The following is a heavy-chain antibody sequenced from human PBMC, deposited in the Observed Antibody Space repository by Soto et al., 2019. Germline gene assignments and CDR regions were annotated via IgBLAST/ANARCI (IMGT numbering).Heavy chain of an antibody. J-gene: IGHJ4*02. CDR2: ISAHNGNT. V-gene: IGHV1-18*01. CDR1: GYAFTTYG. Sequence: QVHLVQSGAEVKKPGASVKVSCKGSGYAFTTYGITWVRQAPGQGLEWMGWISAHNGNTNYAQTLQGRVTVTRDTSTSTAYMELRSLRSDDTAVYYCARGRYGDYWGQGARVNVSS. D-gene: IGHD1-1*01. CDR3: ARGRYGDY.